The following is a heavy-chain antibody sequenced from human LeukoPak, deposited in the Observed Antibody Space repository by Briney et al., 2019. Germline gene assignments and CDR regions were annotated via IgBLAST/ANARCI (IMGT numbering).Heavy chain of an antibody. CDR3: AELGITMIGGV. CDR2: ISGSGGGNSI. CDR1: GVTFNDYY. J-gene: IGHJ6*04. Sequence: GGSLRLSCAVSGVTFNDYYMSWIRQAPGKGLEWVSYISGSGGGNSIYYADSVKGRFTISRDNAKNSLYLQMNSLRAEDTAVYYCAELGITMIGGVWGKGTTVTISS. V-gene: IGHV3-11*04. D-gene: IGHD3-10*02.